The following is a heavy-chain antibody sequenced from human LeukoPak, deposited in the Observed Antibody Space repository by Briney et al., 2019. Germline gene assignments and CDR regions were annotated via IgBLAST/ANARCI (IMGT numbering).Heavy chain of an antibody. Sequence: ASVKVSCKASGYTFTSYDISWVRQATGQGLEWMGSMNPNSGNAGYAQRFQGRVTMTRNNSISTAYMELTSLRSEDTAVYYCGRPLQRGSWTQRALDYWGQGTLVTVSS. V-gene: IGHV1-8*01. CDR2: MNPNSGNA. J-gene: IGHJ4*02. CDR1: GYTFTSYD. CDR3: GRPLQRGSWTQRALDY. D-gene: IGHD3-10*01.